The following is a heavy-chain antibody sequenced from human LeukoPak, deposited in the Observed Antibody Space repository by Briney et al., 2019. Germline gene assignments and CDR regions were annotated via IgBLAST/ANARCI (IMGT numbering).Heavy chain of an antibody. CDR3: ARDGTSYGMDV. CDR1: GFSFSSYG. CDR2: ISYDGSNK. D-gene: IGHD1-1*01. Sequence: TGRSQRLSCAASGFSFSSYGMHWVRQPPGKGLEWVAFISYDGSNKYYADSVKGRFTISRDNSQNTVYLQMNSLRGEDTAVYYCARDGTSYGMDVWGQGTTVTVSS. J-gene: IGHJ6*02. V-gene: IGHV3-30*03.